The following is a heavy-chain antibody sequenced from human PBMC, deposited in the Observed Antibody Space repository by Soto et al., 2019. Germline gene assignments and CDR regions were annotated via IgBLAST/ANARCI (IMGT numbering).Heavy chain of an antibody. CDR3: ARVGHSAARLDF. CDR1: GYSFSNYW. V-gene: IGHV5-51*01. D-gene: IGHD6-6*01. Sequence: GESLKISCKGSGYSFSNYWIGWVRQVPGKGLEWLGIIYPGESHTRYGPSFQGQVTTSADKSINIAYLQWSSLKASDTAIYYCARVGHSAARLDFWGPGTLVTVSS. J-gene: IGHJ4*02. CDR2: IYPGESHT.